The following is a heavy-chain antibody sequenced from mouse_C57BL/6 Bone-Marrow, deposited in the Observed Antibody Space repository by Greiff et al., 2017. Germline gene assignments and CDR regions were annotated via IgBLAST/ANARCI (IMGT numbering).Heavy chain of an antibody. Sequence: QVQLKQPGAELVKPGASVKLSCKASGSTFTSYWMHWVKQRPGQGLEWIGIFHPNSGSTNYNEKFKSKATLTVDKSSSTAYMHLSSLTSADSGVYSSARFWLLRDYWGQGTTLTVSS. J-gene: IGHJ2*01. CDR3: ARFWLLRDY. D-gene: IGHD2-3*01. CDR1: GSTFTSYW. CDR2: FHPNSGST. V-gene: IGHV1-64*01.